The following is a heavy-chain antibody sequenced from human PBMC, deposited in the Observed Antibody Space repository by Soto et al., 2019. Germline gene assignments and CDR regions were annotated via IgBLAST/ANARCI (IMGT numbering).Heavy chain of an antibody. J-gene: IGHJ4*02. V-gene: IGHV3-30-3*01. CDR1: GFTFSSSA. Sequence: VPLVESGGGVVQPGRSLRLSCAASGFTFSSSAMHWVRQAPGKGLEWVAVISYDGSNKYYADSVKGRVTISRDNSKNTLYLQMNSVRAEDTAVYYCVRDKRDLRFFDWSYYFDYWGQGTLVTVSS. D-gene: IGHD3-3*01. CDR3: VRDKRDLRFFDWSYYFDY. CDR2: ISYDGSNK.